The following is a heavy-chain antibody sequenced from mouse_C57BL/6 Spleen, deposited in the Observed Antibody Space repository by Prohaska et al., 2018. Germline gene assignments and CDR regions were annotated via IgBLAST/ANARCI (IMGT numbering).Heavy chain of an antibody. CDR3: PRGGGTRYSDY. CDR1: GFTFSDYY. J-gene: IGHJ2*01. D-gene: IGHD3-3*01. Sequence: EVKLVESEGGLVQPGSSMKLYCTASGFTFSDYYMAWVRQVPEKGLEWVANINYDGCRTYYLDSVKGRFFIPRDNAKKILYLQMSSLKSEDTAQYCRPRGGGTRYSDYLRQGPTLTLSS. CDR2: INYDGCRT. V-gene: IGHV5-16*01.